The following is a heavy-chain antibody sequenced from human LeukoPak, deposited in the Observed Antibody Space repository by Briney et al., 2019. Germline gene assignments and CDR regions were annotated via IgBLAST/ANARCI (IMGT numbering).Heavy chain of an antibody. J-gene: IGHJ4*02. CDR2: IYYSGST. V-gene: IGHV4-39*01. CDR3: AGHNAYDSSGYYGDYFDY. Sequence: SETLSLTCTVSGGSISSSSYYWGWIRQPPGKGLEWIGSIYYSGSTYYNPSLKSRVTISVDTSKNQFSLKLSSVTAADTAVYYCAGHNAYDSSGYYGDYFDYWGQGTLVTVSS. D-gene: IGHD3-22*01. CDR1: GGSISSSSYY.